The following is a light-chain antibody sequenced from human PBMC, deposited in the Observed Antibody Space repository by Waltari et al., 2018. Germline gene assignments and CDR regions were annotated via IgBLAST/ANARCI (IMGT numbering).Light chain of an antibody. CDR3: QQYDNRPYT. CDR1: QDISNY. J-gene: IGKJ2*01. Sequence: DIQMTQSPSSLSASVGDRVTITCQASQDISNYLNWYQQKPGKAPKLLIYDASNLETGVPSRFSGSGSGTDFTFTISSLQPEDIATYYCQQYDNRPYTVGQGTKLEIK. CDR2: DAS. V-gene: IGKV1-33*01.